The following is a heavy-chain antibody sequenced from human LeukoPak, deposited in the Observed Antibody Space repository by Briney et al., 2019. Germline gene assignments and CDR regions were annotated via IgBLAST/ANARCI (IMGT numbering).Heavy chain of an antibody. CDR3: ARDGILTYAFDI. V-gene: IGHV3-7*01. D-gene: IGHD1-1*01. CDR1: GFTFSSYW. Sequence: GGSPRLSCAASGFTFSSYWMSWVRQAPGKGLEWMANIKQDGGDQNYVDSVKGRFTISRDNARNSLFLQMNSLRAEDTAVYYCARDGILTYAFDIWGQGTMVTVSP. CDR2: IKQDGGDQ. J-gene: IGHJ3*02.